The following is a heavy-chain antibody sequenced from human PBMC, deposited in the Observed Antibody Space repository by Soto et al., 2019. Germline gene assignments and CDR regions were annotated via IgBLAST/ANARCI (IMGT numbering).Heavy chain of an antibody. D-gene: IGHD2-2*01. V-gene: IGHV1-3*01. CDR1: GYTFTPYS. CDR2: IHAGNGNT. CDR3: ACEACSSTSCYNYYAYGMDV. J-gene: IGHJ6*04. Sequence: QVQLVQSGPEMKKPGASVKLSCKDSGYTFTPYSMHWVRQAPGQMLEWMGWIHAGNGNTEHSQKFQGRFTITRDTSASTAYLEVGSRRSEETAGYFCACEACSSTSCYNYYAYGMDVWGKGTAVNVS.